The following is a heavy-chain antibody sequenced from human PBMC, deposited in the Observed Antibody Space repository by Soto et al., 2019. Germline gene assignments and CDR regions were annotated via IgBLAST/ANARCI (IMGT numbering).Heavy chain of an antibody. D-gene: IGHD2-15*01. V-gene: IGHV1-3*01. CDR3: ASGPGGPDGPGDY. CDR2: INAGNGNT. CDR1: GYTFTSYA. J-gene: IGHJ4*02. Sequence: QVQPVQSGAEVKKPGASVKVSCKASGYTFTSYAMHWVRQAPGQRLEWMGWINAGNGNTKYSQQFQGRVTITRDTSASTAYMDLSSLRAEDTTLYYCASGPGGPDGPGDYWGQGTLVNVSS.